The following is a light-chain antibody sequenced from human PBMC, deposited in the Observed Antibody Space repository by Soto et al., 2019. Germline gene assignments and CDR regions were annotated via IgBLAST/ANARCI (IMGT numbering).Light chain of an antibody. CDR1: RSVRSN. CDR2: GAS. J-gene: IGKJ1*01. Sequence: EIVMTQSPDTLSVSPGERVTLSCKASRSVRSNLAWYQQKPGQAPRLLISGASTRATGITDRFSGSGSGTEFTLTINSLQSEDFAVYYCQQYNYWPGTFGQGTKVDI. CDR3: QQYNYWPGT. V-gene: IGKV3-15*01.